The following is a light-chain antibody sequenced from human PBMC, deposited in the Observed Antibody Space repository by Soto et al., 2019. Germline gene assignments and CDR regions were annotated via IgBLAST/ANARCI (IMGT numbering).Light chain of an antibody. V-gene: IGKV3-15*01. CDR1: QSVNAN. Sequence: EVVMTQSPATLSVSPGERATLSCRASQSVNANLAWYQQMPGQAPRLLIHGASNRATGIPARFSGRGFGTEFILTISSLQSEDFAVYYCQQYNTWLWTFGQGTKVEI. J-gene: IGKJ1*01. CDR3: QQYNTWLWT. CDR2: GAS.